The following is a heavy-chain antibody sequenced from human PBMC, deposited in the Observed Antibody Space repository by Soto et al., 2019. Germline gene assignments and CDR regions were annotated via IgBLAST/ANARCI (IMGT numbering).Heavy chain of an antibody. D-gene: IGHD5-12*01. Sequence: EVQLLESGGGSVQPGGSLRLSCAASGFNFNYYAMSWVRQASGKGLEWVSAIRGSGVSTYSADSVKGRFTISKDTSKNTLYLQMNNLRVEDTGVYYCAKDAGGFSGYDPFDYWGQGTLVTLSS. V-gene: IGHV3-23*01. CDR2: IRGSGVST. CDR3: AKDAGGFSGYDPFDY. J-gene: IGHJ4*02. CDR1: GFNFNYYA.